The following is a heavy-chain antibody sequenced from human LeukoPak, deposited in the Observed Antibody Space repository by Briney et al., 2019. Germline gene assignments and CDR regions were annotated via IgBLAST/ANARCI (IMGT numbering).Heavy chain of an antibody. J-gene: IGHJ5*02. D-gene: IGHD2-15*01. CDR2: INAADSDT. CDR3: ARQEYCSGGSCYTWFDP. Sequence: GESLKISCKGSGYSFSSYWIGWVRQMPGKGLEWMGLINAADSDTRYSPSFQGQVLISVDKSISTAYLQWSSLKASDTAMYYCARQEYCSGGSCYTWFDPWGQGTLVTVSS. CDR1: GYSFSSYW. V-gene: IGHV5-51*01.